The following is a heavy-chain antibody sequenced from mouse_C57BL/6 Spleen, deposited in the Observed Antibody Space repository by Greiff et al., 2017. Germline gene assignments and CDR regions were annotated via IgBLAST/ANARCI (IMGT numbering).Heavy chain of an antibody. D-gene: IGHD2-1*01. CDR2: IDPEDGDT. CDR1: GFNITDYY. Sequence: VQLQQSGAELVRPGASVKLSCTASGFNITDYYMHWVKQRPEQGLEWIGRIDPEDGDTEYAPKFQGKATMTADTSSNTAYLQLSSLTSEDTAVYYCTRGNYGVYFDYWGQGTTLTVSS. V-gene: IGHV14-1*01. J-gene: IGHJ2*01. CDR3: TRGNYGVYFDY.